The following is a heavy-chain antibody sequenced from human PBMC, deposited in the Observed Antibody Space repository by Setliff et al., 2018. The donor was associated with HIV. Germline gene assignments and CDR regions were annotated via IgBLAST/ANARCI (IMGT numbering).Heavy chain of an antibody. D-gene: IGHD3-10*01. CDR3: AREDASGSARRFDP. V-gene: IGHV4-34*01. CDR1: GGSFNGYS. CDR2: INHSGST. J-gene: IGHJ5*02. Sequence: SETLSLTCAVYGGSFNGYSWTWIRQPPGKGLEWIGGINHSGSTNYNPSLKSRVTISVDTSKNQFSLRLSSVTAADTAVYYCAREDASGSARRFDPWGQGTLVTVSS.